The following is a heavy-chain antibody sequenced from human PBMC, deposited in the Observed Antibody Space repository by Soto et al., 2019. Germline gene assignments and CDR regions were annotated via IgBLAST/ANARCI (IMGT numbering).Heavy chain of an antibody. CDR1: GYSFTSYW. V-gene: IGHV5-51*01. Sequence: PGESLKISCKGSGYSFTSYWIGWVRQMPGKGLEWMGIIYPGDSDTRYSPSFQGQVTISADKSISTAYLQWSSLKASDTAMYYCARQYYPSKDPLYYYYGMDVWGQGTTVTVSS. CDR2: IYPGDSDT. J-gene: IGHJ6*02. D-gene: IGHD3-10*01. CDR3: ARQYYPSKDPLYYYYGMDV.